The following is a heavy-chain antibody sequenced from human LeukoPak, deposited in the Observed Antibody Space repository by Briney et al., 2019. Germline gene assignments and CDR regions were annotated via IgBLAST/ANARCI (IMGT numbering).Heavy chain of an antibody. CDR1: GGSIGSSF. D-gene: IGHD3-16*01. CDR3: ARRLRAESDASPDNWIGP. V-gene: IGHV4-59*08. Sequence: SETLSLTCSVSGGSIGSSFWNWIRQPPGKGLEWIGHVFHTGSARYNPSLTSRVTISVDTFNNQFSLTLPSVTAADTAIYYCARRLRAESDASPDNWIGPWGQGALVTVSS. CDR2: VFHTGSA. J-gene: IGHJ5*02.